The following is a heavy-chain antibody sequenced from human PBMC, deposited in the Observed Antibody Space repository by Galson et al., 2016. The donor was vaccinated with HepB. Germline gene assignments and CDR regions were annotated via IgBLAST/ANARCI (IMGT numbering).Heavy chain of an antibody. J-gene: IGHJ4*02. CDR3: ARDVAMIRGIINPFDY. V-gene: IGHV3-23*01. D-gene: IGHD3-10*01. Sequence: SLRLSCAASGFIFSTYAMSWVRRAPGKGPEWVSVISGSAYNTHYADSVRGRFTISRDNSQNTLYLQMNSLRAEDTAIYYCARDVAMIRGIINPFDYWGQGTLVTVSS. CDR2: ISGSAYNT. CDR1: GFIFSTYA.